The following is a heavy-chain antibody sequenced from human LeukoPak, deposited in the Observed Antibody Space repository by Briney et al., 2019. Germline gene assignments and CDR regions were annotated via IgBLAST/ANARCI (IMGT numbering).Heavy chain of an antibody. Sequence: GGSLRLSCAASGFTFSSYEMNWVRQAPGKGLEWVSYISSSGSTIYYADSVKGRFTISRDNAKNSLYLQMNSLRAEDTAVYYCARDSMVRGVNYFDYWGQGTLVTVSS. J-gene: IGHJ4*02. D-gene: IGHD3-10*01. CDR3: ARDSMVRGVNYFDY. CDR1: GFTFSSYE. V-gene: IGHV3-48*03. CDR2: ISSSGSTI.